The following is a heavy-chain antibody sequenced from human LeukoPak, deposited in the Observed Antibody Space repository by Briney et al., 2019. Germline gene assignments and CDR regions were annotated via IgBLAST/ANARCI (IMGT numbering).Heavy chain of an antibody. V-gene: IGHV3-23*01. D-gene: IGHD3-22*01. CDR1: GFTFSNYA. Sequence: GGSLRLSCAATGFTFSNYAMSWVRQAPGKGLEWVSAISGSGGSTYYADSVKGRFTISRDNSKNTLYLQMNSLRAEDTAVYYCAKPTNYYDSSGYYYFDYWGQGTLVTVSS. CDR3: AKPTNYYDSSGYYYFDY. J-gene: IGHJ4*02. CDR2: ISGSGGST.